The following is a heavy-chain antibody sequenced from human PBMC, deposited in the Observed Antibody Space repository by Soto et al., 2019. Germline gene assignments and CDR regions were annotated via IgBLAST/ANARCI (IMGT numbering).Heavy chain of an antibody. CDR3: ATVLYGDLFDY. CDR1: GLTFRSYS. D-gene: IGHD4-17*01. Sequence: GGSMRLSCAASGLTFRSYSVTWVRQAQGKGLEGVSYTSRSSSTICYADSVKGRFTISRDNAKNSLYLQMKSLRDEDTAVYYCATVLYGDLFDYWGQGTLVTVSS. J-gene: IGHJ4*02. V-gene: IGHV3-48*02. CDR2: TSRSSSTI.